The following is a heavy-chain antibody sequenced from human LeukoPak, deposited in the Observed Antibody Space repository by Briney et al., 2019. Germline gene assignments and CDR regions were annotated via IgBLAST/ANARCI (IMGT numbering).Heavy chain of an antibody. Sequence: GGSLRLSCAASGFTFSSYGMYWVRQAPGKGLEWISYISNDARVTEYADSVKGRFTISRDNAKNTLYLQMSGLRVDDTAVYYCAREKVVAAQYYYYGMDVWGQGTTVTVSS. CDR1: GFTFSSYG. D-gene: IGHD2-15*01. V-gene: IGHV3-74*01. CDR3: AREKVVAAQYYYYGMDV. CDR2: ISNDARVT. J-gene: IGHJ6*02.